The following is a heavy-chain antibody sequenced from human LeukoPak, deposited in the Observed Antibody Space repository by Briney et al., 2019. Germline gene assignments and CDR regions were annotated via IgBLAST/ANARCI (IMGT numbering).Heavy chain of an antibody. Sequence: GGSLRLSCAASGFTFSNYAMSWVRQAPGKGLEWVSHITGSGGSTYYADSVKGRLTISRDNSKNTMYLQMNSLRAEDTAVYYCAKIVQFTAATGTGLESWGQGTLVTVSP. CDR1: GFTFSNYA. CDR2: ITGSGGST. V-gene: IGHV3-23*01. D-gene: IGHD6-13*01. CDR3: AKIVQFTAATGTGLES. J-gene: IGHJ4*02.